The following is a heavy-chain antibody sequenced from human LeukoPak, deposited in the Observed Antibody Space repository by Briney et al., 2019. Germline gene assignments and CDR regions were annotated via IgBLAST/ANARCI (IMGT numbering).Heavy chain of an antibody. CDR3: ARFARGVYDSSGYPTDYFDY. CDR1: GGSISSGGYS. D-gene: IGHD3-22*01. J-gene: IGHJ4*02. Sequence: SETLSLTCAVSGGSISSGGYSWCWIRQPPGKGLEWIGYIYHSGSTYYNPSLKSRVTISVDRSKNQFSLKLSSVTAADTAVYYCARFARGVYDSSGYPTDYFDYWGQGTLVTVSS. V-gene: IGHV4-30-2*01. CDR2: IYHSGST.